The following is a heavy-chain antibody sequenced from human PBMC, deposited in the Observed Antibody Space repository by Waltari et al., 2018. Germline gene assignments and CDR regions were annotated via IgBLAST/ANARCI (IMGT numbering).Heavy chain of an antibody. V-gene: IGHV3-33*01. CDR1: GFTFSSYG. CDR3: ARWGRGYYDY. CDR2: IWYDGSNK. Sequence: QVQLVESGGGVVQPGRSLRLSCAASGFTFSSYGMHWVRQAPGKGLAWVAVIWYDGSNKYYADSVKGRFTISRDNSKNTLYLQMNSLRAEDTAVYYCARWGRGYYDYWGQGTLVTVSS. J-gene: IGHJ4*02. D-gene: IGHD3-22*01.